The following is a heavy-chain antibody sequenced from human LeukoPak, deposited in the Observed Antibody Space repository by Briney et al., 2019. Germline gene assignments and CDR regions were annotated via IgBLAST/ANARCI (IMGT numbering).Heavy chain of an antibody. CDR3: ARGPYGDYVGDAFDI. J-gene: IGHJ3*02. Sequence: SETLSLTCTVSGGSISSGGYYWSWIRQPPGKGLEWIGYIYYSGSTNYNPSLKSRVTISVDTSKNQFSLKLSSVTAADTAVYYCARGPYGDYVGDAFDIWGQGTMVTVSS. CDR1: GGSISSGGYY. D-gene: IGHD4-17*01. CDR2: IYYSGST. V-gene: IGHV4-61*08.